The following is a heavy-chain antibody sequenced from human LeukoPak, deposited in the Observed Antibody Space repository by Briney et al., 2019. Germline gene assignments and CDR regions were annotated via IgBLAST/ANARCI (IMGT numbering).Heavy chain of an antibody. J-gene: IGHJ4*02. CDR1: GFTFGSYS. Sequence: PGGSLRLSCSASGFTFGSYSMNWVRQAPGQGLEWVSSISSDSSYISYAESVKGRFTISRDNAKNSLSLQMNSLRAEDTAVYYCVPYHIVVVTVRTPDFDYWGRGTLVTVSS. CDR2: ISSDSSYI. CDR3: VPYHIVVVTVRTPDFDY. D-gene: IGHD2-21*02. V-gene: IGHV3-21*01.